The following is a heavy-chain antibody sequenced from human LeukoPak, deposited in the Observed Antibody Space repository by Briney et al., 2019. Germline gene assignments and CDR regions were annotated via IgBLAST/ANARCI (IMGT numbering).Heavy chain of an antibody. Sequence: GGSLRLSCAASGFTFSSYSMNWVRQAPGKGLEWVSSISSSSSYIYYADSVKGRFTISRDNAKNSLCLQMNSLRAEDTAVYYCARDLIYSNYSYYYYGMDVWGQGTTVTVSS. J-gene: IGHJ6*02. CDR3: ARDLIYSNYSYYYYGMDV. CDR2: ISSSSSYI. CDR1: GFTFSSYS. D-gene: IGHD4-11*01. V-gene: IGHV3-21*01.